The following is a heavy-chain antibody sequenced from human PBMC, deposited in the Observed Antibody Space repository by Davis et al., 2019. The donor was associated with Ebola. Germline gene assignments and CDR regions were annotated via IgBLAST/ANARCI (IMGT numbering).Heavy chain of an antibody. CDR2: ISYEGSKR. D-gene: IGHD3-10*01. CDR3: AKAGQIFWFGESTQLDY. J-gene: IGHJ4*02. Sequence: GESLKISCAASGFTLTNYGMHWVRQVPGKGLEWLAVISYEGSKRYYLDSLKGRFTISRDNSKNTVYLEMNSLEPEDTAVYYCAKAGQIFWFGESTQLDYWGQGALVTVSS. V-gene: IGHV3-30*18. CDR1: GFTLTNYG.